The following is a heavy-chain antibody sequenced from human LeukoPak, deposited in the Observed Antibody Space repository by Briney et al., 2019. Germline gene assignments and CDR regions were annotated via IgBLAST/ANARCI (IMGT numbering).Heavy chain of an antibody. V-gene: IGHV4-39*07. J-gene: IGHJ5*02. Sequence: PSETLSLTCTVSGGSISSSSYYWGWIRQPPGKWLEWIGSIYYSGSTYYNPSLKSRVTISVDTSKNQFSLKLSSVTAADTAVYYCARDSLRSSGWYLGWFDPWGQGTMVTVSS. CDR1: GGSISSSSYY. CDR2: IYYSGST. D-gene: IGHD6-19*01. CDR3: ARDSLRSSGWYLGWFDP.